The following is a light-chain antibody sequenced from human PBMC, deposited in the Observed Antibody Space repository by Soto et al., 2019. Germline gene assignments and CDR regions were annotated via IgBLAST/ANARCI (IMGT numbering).Light chain of an antibody. CDR2: LEGSGSY. Sequence: QSVLTQSSSASASLGSSVKLTCTLSSGHSSYIIAWHQQQPGKAPRYLMKLEGSGSYNKGSGVPDRFSGSSSGADRYLTIYNLQFEDEADYYCETWDSTLWVFGGGTKLTVL. J-gene: IGLJ3*02. CDR3: ETWDSTLWV. CDR1: SGHSSYI. V-gene: IGLV4-60*02.